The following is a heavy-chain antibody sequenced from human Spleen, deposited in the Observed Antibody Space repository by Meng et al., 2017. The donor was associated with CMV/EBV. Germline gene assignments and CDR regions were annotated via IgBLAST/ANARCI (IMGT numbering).Heavy chain of an antibody. D-gene: IGHD1-26*01. J-gene: IGHJ5*02. CDR3: ARAGDILPPPNWFDP. CDR1: GGTFNNFA. Sequence: GGTFNNFAINWMRQAPGQGLQWMGGIIPILDIFDYAQNFQGRVTIAADKSTNTAYMELTSLTSDDTAVYYCARAGDILPPPNWFDPWGQGTLVTVSS. V-gene: IGHV1-69*10. CDR2: IIPILDIF.